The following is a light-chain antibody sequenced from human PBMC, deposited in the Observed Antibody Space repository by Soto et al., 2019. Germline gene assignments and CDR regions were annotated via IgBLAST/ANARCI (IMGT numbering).Light chain of an antibody. CDR2: GAS. Sequence: EIVLTQSPGTLSLSPGETAALSCRASQSVGGSYLAWYQHKPGQAPRLLIYGASSRATGIPDRFSGSGSGTDFILTISRLEPEDFAVYYCHHYGSSPKTFGQGTKVEIK. CDR1: QSVGGSY. V-gene: IGKV3-20*01. CDR3: HHYGSSPKT. J-gene: IGKJ1*01.